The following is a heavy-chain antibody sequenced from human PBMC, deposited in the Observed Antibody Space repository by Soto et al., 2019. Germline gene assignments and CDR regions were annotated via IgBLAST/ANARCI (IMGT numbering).Heavy chain of an antibody. CDR2: IYWDDDK. CDR1: GFSLSTSGVG. CDR3: AHGYGSSNSCYVGNWFDP. Sequence: QITLKESGPTLVKPTQTLTLTCTFSGFSLSTSGVGVGWIRQPPGKALEWLALIYWDDDKRYSPSLKSRLTITKDTTKNQVVLTMTNMDSVDTATYYCAHGYGSSNSCYVGNWFDPWGQGTLVTVSS. J-gene: IGHJ5*02. D-gene: IGHD2-2*01. V-gene: IGHV2-5*02.